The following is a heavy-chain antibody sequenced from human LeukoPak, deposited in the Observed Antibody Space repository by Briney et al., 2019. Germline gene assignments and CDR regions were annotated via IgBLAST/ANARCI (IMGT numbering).Heavy chain of an antibody. D-gene: IGHD4-4*01. J-gene: IGHJ4*02. CDR3: ARETQDGYNHYPLSD. CDR2: IYHSGST. Sequence: SETLSLTCAVSGGSISSSNWWRWVRQPPGKGLEWIGEIYHSGSTNYNPSLKSRVTISVDKSKNQFPLKLSSVTAADTAVYYCARETQDGYNHYPLSDWGQGTLVTVSS. V-gene: IGHV4-4*02. CDR1: GGSISSSNW.